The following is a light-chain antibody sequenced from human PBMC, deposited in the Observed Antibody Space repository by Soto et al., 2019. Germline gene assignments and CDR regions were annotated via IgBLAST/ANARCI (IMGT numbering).Light chain of an antibody. Sequence: QSALTQPRSVSGSPGQSVTISCTGTSSDVGGYNYVSWYQQHPGKVPKLMIYDVTQRPSGVPDRFSGSKSGNTASLTISGLQAEDEADYYCCSYAGYWEGVFGGGTKLTVL. CDR2: DVT. J-gene: IGLJ3*02. CDR3: CSYAGYWEGV. CDR1: SSDVGGYNY. V-gene: IGLV2-11*01.